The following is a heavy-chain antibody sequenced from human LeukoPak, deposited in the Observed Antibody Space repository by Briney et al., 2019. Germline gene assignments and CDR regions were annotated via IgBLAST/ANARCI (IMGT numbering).Heavy chain of an antibody. Sequence: GGSLRLSCAASRFTFSNYAMSWVRQAPGKGLEWVSSISSTSTYIYYADSMKGRFIISRDNARNSLYLEMNSLRVEDTAVYYCARIIGISGTYPTDYWGQGTLVTVSS. V-gene: IGHV3-21*06. CDR3: ARIIGISGTYPTDY. CDR2: ISSTSTYI. J-gene: IGHJ4*02. CDR1: RFTFSNYA. D-gene: IGHD1-26*01.